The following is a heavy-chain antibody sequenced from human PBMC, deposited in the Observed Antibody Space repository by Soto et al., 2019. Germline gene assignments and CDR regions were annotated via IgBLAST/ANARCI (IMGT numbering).Heavy chain of an antibody. CDR1: VFPFTNYW. CDR2: IKQDGSVK. V-gene: IGHV3-7*01. Sequence: PGGSLRLSCAASVFPFTNYWMSWVRQAPGKGLEWVANIKQDGSVKYYVDSVKGRFTISRDNAKDSLYLQVSILRAEDTAVYYCARIGYSSSSFDSWGQGALVTVSS. D-gene: IGHD6-6*01. J-gene: IGHJ4*02. CDR3: ARIGYSSSSFDS.